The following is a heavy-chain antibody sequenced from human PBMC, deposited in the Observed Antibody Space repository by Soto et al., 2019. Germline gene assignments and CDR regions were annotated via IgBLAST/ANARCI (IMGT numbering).Heavy chain of an antibody. CDR2: ILKDGKSK. CDR3: AKTGCNGGSCFSWFDP. J-gene: IGHJ5*02. Sequence: QVQLVESGGGVVQPGGSLRLSCEASGFILSDFAMHWVRQAPGRGLEWVAVILKDGKSKYYADSVRGRFTISSDTSKDTIFLQLTSLRLDDSAVYYCAKTGCNGGSCFSWFDPWGQGTPVTVSS. CDR1: GFILSDFA. V-gene: IGHV3-30*04. D-gene: IGHD2-15*01.